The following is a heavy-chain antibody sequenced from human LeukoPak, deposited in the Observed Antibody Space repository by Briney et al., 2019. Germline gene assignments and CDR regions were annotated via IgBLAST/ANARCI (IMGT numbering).Heavy chain of an antibody. D-gene: IGHD2-2*01. Sequence: SETLSLTCTVSGGSISSRTYYWGWIRQPPGKGLEWIGSIYYSGSTHYNPSLKSRVTISVDTSNNQFSLKLSSMTAADTAVYYCASKYCSSTSCAIGLVDYWGQGTLVTVSS. CDR2: IYYSGST. CDR3: ASKYCSSTSCAIGLVDY. CDR1: GGSISSRTYY. V-gene: IGHV4-39*01. J-gene: IGHJ4*02.